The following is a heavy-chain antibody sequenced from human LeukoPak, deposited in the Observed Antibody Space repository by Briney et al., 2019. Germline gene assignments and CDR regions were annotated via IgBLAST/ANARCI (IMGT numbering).Heavy chain of an antibody. CDR1: GFTFSSYW. Sequence: PGRSLRLSCAASGFTFSSYWMSWVRQAPGKGLEWVANIKQDGSEKYYVDSVKGRFTISRDNAKNSLYLQMNSLRAEDTAVYYCARDPDIAAAGFGFDYWGQGTLVTVSS. J-gene: IGHJ4*02. V-gene: IGHV3-7*01. D-gene: IGHD6-13*01. CDR3: ARDPDIAAAGFGFDY. CDR2: IKQDGSEK.